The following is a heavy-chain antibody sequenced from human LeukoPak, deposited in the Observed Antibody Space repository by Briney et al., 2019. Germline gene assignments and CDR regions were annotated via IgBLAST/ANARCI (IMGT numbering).Heavy chain of an antibody. V-gene: IGHV1-24*01. Sequence: ASVKVSCKVSGYTLTELPMHWVRQAPGKGLEWMGGFDPEDGETIYAQKFQGRVTMTEDTSTDTAYMELSSLRSEDTAVYYCATGRGYCSSTSCYLPDYWGQGTLVTVSS. J-gene: IGHJ4*02. D-gene: IGHD2-2*01. CDR3: ATGRGYCSSTSCYLPDY. CDR1: GYTLTELP. CDR2: FDPEDGET.